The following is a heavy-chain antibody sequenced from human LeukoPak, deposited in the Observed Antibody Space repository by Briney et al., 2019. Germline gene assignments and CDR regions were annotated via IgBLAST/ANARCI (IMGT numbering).Heavy chain of an antibody. CDR1: GFTFTSYS. J-gene: IGHJ4*02. Sequence: GGSLRLSCAASGFTFTSYSMNWVRQAPGKGLEWVSSISGSSKHRYYADSVKGRFTISRDNAKSSLYLQMNSLGAEDTAVYYCASGRPFDYWGQGTLVTVSS. CDR2: ISGSSKHR. V-gene: IGHV3-21*01. D-gene: IGHD1-26*01. CDR3: ASGRPFDY.